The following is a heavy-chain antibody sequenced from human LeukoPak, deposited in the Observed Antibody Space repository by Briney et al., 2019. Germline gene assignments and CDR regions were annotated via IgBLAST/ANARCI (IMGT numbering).Heavy chain of an antibody. Sequence: GASVKVSCKASGYTFTAYYMHWVRQAPGQGLEWMGWINPKRGGTNYAQKFQGRVTMTRDTSISTAYMELSRLRSDDTAVYSCARVPPLWFGESDNWFDPWGQGTLVTVSS. D-gene: IGHD3-10*01. J-gene: IGHJ5*02. CDR3: ARVPPLWFGESDNWFDP. CDR1: GYTFTAYY. V-gene: IGHV1-2*02. CDR2: INPKRGGT.